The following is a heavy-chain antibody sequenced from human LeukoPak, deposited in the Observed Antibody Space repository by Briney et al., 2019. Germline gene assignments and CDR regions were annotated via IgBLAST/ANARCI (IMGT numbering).Heavy chain of an antibody. V-gene: IGHV3-48*01. CDR1: GFTFSSYS. Sequence: GGSLRLSCAASGFTFSSYSMNWVRQAPGKGLEWVSYISSSSSTIYYADSVKGRFTISRDNAKNSLYLQMNSLRAEDTAVYYCARESGAVAGTFDYWGQGTLVTVSS. J-gene: IGHJ4*02. CDR3: ARESGAVAGTFDY. CDR2: ISSSSSTI. D-gene: IGHD6-19*01.